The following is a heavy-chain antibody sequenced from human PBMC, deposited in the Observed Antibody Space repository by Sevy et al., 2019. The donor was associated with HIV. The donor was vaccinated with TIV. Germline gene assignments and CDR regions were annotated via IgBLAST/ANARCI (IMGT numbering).Heavy chain of an antibody. V-gene: IGHV3-30*02. Sequence: GSLRLSFTAAGIPFSNFGMHWVRQVPGQGLEWVTFIRYDGSDKYYAASVKGRFTISRDDSKNTLYLQMDSLRAEDTAMYYCAKDLAGPGRRYFDYWGQGTLVTVSS. CDR2: IRYDGSDK. J-gene: IGHJ4*02. CDR1: GIPFSNFG. CDR3: AKDLAGPGRRYFDY. D-gene: IGHD6-13*01.